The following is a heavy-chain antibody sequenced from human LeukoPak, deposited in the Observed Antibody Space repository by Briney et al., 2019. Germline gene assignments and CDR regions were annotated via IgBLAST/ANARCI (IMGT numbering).Heavy chain of an antibody. CDR3: ARGMYDFWSGFDY. D-gene: IGHD3-3*01. V-gene: IGHV3-21*01. CDR1: GFTFSSYS. J-gene: IGHJ4*02. CDR2: ISSSSSYI. Sequence: TGGSLRLSCAASGFTFSSYSMNWVRQAPGKGLEWVSSISSSSSYIYYADSVKGRFTISRDNAENSLYLQMNSLRAEDTAVYYCARGMYDFWSGFDYWGQGTLVTVSS.